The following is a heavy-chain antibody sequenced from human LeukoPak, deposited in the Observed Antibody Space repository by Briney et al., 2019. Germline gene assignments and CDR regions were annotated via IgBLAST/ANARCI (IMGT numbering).Heavy chain of an antibody. V-gene: IGHV3-48*03. CDR2: ISPSGGTI. J-gene: IGHJ5*02. CDR1: GFTFSSFE. CDR3: VRKTVGAENWFDP. D-gene: IGHD1-26*01. Sequence: GGSLRLSCAASGFTFSSFEMNWFRQAPGKGLEWVSYISPSGGTIYYADSVRGRFTISRDNAKNSLYLQMNSLRADDSAVYYCVRKTVGAENWFDPWGQGTLVIVSS.